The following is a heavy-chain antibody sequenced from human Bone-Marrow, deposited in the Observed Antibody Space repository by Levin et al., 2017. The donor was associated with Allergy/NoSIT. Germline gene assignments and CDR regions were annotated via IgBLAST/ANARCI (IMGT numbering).Heavy chain of an antibody. CDR2: ISYDGSNK. CDR1: GFTFSSYG. D-gene: IGHD6-13*01. CDR3: AKEGAAAARMPNFDY. Sequence: GGSLRLSCAASGFTFSSYGMHWVRQAPGKGLEWVAVISYDGSNKYYADSVKGRFTISRDNSKNTLYLQMNSLRAEDTAVYYCAKEGAAAARMPNFDYWGQGTLVTVSS. V-gene: IGHV3-30*18. J-gene: IGHJ4*02.